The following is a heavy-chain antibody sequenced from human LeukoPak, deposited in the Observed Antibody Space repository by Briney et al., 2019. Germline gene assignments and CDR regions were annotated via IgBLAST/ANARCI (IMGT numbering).Heavy chain of an antibody. CDR2: IIQSGRI. J-gene: IGHJ3*01. Sequence: SETLSLTCAVYGGSFSDHYWIWIRQPPGKGLEYIGEIIQSGRINFNPSLKSRVTISLDTSKNQFSLRLSSVTAADTAAYYCARAISDFWSGYPSGGAFDLWGQGTMVTVSS. CDR3: ARAISDFWSGYPSGGAFDL. V-gene: IGHV4-34*12. CDR1: GGSFSDHY. D-gene: IGHD3-3*01.